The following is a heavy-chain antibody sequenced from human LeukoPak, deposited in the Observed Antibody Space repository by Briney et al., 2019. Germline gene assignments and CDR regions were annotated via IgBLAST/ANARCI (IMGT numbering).Heavy chain of an antibody. CDR2: INHSGST. CDR3: ARRRTNLLTAMVDY. Sequence: SETLSLTCAVYGGSFSGYYWSWIRQPPGKGLEWIGEINHSGSTNYNPSLKGRVTISVDTSKNQFSLKLSSVTAADTAVYYCARRRTNLLTAMVDYWGQGTLVTVSS. D-gene: IGHD5-18*01. J-gene: IGHJ4*02. CDR1: GGSFSGYY. V-gene: IGHV4-34*01.